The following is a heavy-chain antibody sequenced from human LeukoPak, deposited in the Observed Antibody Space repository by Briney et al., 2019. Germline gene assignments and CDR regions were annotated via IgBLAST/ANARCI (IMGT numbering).Heavy chain of an antibody. CDR3: AREWGLDY. CDR1: GFTFSSYA. Sequence: GGSLRLSCAASGFTFSSYAMHWVRQAPGKGLEWVAVISYDGSNKYYADSVKGRFTISRDNSKNTLYLQMNSLRAEDTAVYYCAREWGLDYWSQGTLVTVSS. CDR2: ISYDGSNK. J-gene: IGHJ4*02. V-gene: IGHV3-30-3*01. D-gene: IGHD1-26*01.